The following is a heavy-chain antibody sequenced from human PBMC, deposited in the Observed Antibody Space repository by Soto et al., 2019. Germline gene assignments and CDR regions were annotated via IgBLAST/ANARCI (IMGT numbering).Heavy chain of an antibody. CDR2: IYYSGST. CDR3: ARLHGYCISSSCHGHYAMDV. CDR1: GGSISSGDYY. D-gene: IGHD2-2*01. J-gene: IGHJ6*02. V-gene: IGHV4-39*01. Sequence: SETLSLTCTVSGGSISSGDYYWGWIRQPPGKGLEWIGSIYYSGSTYYIPSLNSRVTVSVDTSKNQFSLKVTSVTAADTAVYYCARLHGYCISSSCHGHYAMDVWGQGTTVTVSS.